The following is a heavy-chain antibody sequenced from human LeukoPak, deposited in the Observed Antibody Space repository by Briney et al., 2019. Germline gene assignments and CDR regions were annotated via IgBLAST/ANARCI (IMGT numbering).Heavy chain of an antibody. CDR1: GGSFSGYY. CDR2: INHSGST. CDR3: ARDRYYYDSTGSPFDY. Sequence: NPSKTLSLTCAVYGGSFSGYYWSWIRQPPGKGLEWIGEINHSGSTNYNPSLKNRVTMSVDTSKNQFSLKLRSVTAADTAVYYCARDRYYYDSTGSPFDYWGQGTLVTVSS. J-gene: IGHJ4*02. D-gene: IGHD3-22*01. V-gene: IGHV4-34*01.